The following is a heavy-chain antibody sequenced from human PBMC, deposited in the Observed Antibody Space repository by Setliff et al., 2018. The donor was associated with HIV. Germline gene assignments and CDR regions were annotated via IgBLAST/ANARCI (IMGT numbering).Heavy chain of an antibody. D-gene: IGHD3-22*01. V-gene: IGHV1-2*04. CDR3: ARGMDYYDTSGYYQYYFDY. CDR1: GYSFTDYY. J-gene: IGHJ4*02. Sequence: GESLKISCKGSGYSFTDYYIHWVRQAPGQGLEWMGWINPKSDGTNYAQKFQGWITMTRDTSISTAYMELSRLRSDDTAVYYCARGMDYYDTSGYYQYYFDYWGQGTLVTVSS. CDR2: INPKSDGT.